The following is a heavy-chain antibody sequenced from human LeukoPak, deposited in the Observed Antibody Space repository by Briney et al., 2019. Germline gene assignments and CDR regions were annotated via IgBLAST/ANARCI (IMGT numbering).Heavy chain of an antibody. CDR3: ARATHLRFLDPYYFDY. D-gene: IGHD3-3*01. Sequence: SETLSLTCTVSTYSISSGHYWGWIRQPPGKGLEWIGSVYHSGSTYSNPSLNSRVTISVDTSKNQFSLKLSSVTAADTAVCYCARATHLRFLDPYYFDYWGQGTLVTVSS. J-gene: IGHJ4*02. V-gene: IGHV4-38-2*02. CDR1: TYSISSGHY. CDR2: VYHSGST.